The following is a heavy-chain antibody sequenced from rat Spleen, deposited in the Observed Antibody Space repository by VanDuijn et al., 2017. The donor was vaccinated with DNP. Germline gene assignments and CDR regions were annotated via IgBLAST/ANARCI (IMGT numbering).Heavy chain of an antibody. D-gene: IGHD1-2*01. V-gene: IGHV5-22*01. CDR1: GFTFSDYY. CDR3: ARHCYYSSYIGCYFDY. Sequence: EVQLVESGGGLVQPGRSLKLSCAASGFTFSDYYMAWVRQAPTKGLEWVAYIGSDGYAPYYGDSVKGRFTISRDNAKSTLYLQMNSLRSEDTATYYCARHCYYSSYIGCYFDYWGQGVMVTVSS. J-gene: IGHJ2*01. CDR2: IGSDGYAP.